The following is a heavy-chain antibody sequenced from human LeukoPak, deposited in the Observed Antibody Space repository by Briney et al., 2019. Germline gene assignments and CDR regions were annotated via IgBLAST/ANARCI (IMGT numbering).Heavy chain of an antibody. V-gene: IGHV3-30*18. CDR2: ISYDGSNK. CDR1: GFTFRSYG. J-gene: IGHJ6*02. Sequence: GSSLRLSCAASGFTFRSYGMHWARQAPGKGLEWVALISYDGSNKYYADSVKGRFTISRENSKNTLYLQLNSLRFEDTAVYYCAKTRSPYSSYGMDVWGQGTTVTVPS. CDR3: AKTRSPYSSYGMDV.